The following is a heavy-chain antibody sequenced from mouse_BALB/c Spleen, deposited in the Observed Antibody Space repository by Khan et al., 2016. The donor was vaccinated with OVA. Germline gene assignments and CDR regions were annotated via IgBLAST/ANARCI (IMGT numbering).Heavy chain of an antibody. CDR1: GYTFTNYV. Sequence: VQLKESGPELVEPGASVKMSCKASGYTFTNYVMHWVKQKPGQGLEWIGYINPYNAGTRYSEKFKGKATLTSDISSTTAYMEVSSLTSEDSAVYYCAREASSWDFSFPYWGQGTLVTVFA. CDR2: INPYNAGT. J-gene: IGHJ3*01. V-gene: IGHV1S136*01. D-gene: IGHD4-1*01. CDR3: AREASSWDFSFPY.